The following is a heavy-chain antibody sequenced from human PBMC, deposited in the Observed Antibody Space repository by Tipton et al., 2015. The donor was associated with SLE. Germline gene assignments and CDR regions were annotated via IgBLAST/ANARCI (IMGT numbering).Heavy chain of an antibody. D-gene: IGHD2-2*01. J-gene: IGHJ3*02. CDR2: IYYSGST. Sequence: TLSLTCTVSGGSISSSSYYWGWIRQPPGKGLEWIGSIYYSGSTYYNQSLKSRVTISVDTSKNQFALKLSSVTAADTAVYYCARLWGPAAMQNAFDIWGQGTMVTVSS. CDR1: GGSISSSSYY. CDR3: ARLWGPAAMQNAFDI. V-gene: IGHV4-39*01.